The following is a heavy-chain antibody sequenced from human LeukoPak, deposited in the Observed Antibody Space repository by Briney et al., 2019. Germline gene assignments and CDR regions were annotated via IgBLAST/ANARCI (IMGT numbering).Heavy chain of an antibody. Sequence: SVKVSCKASGGTFSSYAISWVRQAPGQGLEWMGRIIPIFGTANYAQKFQGRVTITTDESTSTAYMELSSLRSEDTAVYYCARVLQDGYSSGWTFDYWGQGTLVTVSS. CDR1: GGTFSSYA. J-gene: IGHJ4*02. D-gene: IGHD6-19*01. V-gene: IGHV1-69*05. CDR3: ARVLQDGYSSGWTFDY. CDR2: IIPIFGTA.